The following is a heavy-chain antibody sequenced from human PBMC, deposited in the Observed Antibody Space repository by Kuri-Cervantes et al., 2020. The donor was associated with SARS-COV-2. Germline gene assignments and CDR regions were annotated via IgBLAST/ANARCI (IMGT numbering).Heavy chain of an antibody. CDR2: IKQDGSEK. CDR1: GFTFSGHW. Sequence: GGSLRLSCAASGFTFSGHWIHWVRQAPGKGLEWVANIKQDGSEKYYVDSVKGRFTISRDNAKNMLFLQMNSLRAEDTAVYYCVRDGDHWNFDYWGQGTLVTVSS. D-gene: IGHD1-1*01. CDR3: VRDGDHWNFDY. V-gene: IGHV3-7*01. J-gene: IGHJ4*02.